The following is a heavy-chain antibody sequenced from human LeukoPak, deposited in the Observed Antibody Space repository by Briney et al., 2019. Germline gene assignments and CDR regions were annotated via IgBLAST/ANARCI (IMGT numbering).Heavy chain of an antibody. CDR1: GGSISSYY. CDR3: ARLIFYSGSYTTFDR. V-gene: IGHV4-59*08. D-gene: IGHD1-26*01. CDR2: IYYSGST. Sequence: PSETLSLTCTVSGGSISSYYWSWIRQPPGKGLEWIGYIYYSGSTNYNPSLKSRVTISVDTSKNQFSLKLSSVTAADTAVYYCARLIFYSGSYTTFDRWGQGTLVTVSS. J-gene: IGHJ4*02.